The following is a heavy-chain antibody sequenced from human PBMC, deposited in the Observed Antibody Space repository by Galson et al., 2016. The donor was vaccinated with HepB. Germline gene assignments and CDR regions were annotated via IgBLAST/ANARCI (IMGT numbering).Heavy chain of an antibody. J-gene: IGHJ4*02. CDR1: NGSISSRDYY. CDR3: ARGATKLPYFDWHLEY. D-gene: IGHD3-9*01. CDR2: IHHGGNS. Sequence: TLSLTCTVSNGSISSRDYYWSWIRQPPGKGLEWIGYIHHGGNSDYNPTLRSRLTMSVDTSKNQFSLRLSSVTAADTAVYYCARGATKLPYFDWHLEYWGQGALVTVSS. V-gene: IGHV4-30-4*01.